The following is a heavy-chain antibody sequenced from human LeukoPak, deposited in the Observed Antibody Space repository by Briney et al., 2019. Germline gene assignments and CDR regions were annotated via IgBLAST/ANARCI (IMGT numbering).Heavy chain of an antibody. CDR2: IDWDDAK. D-gene: IGHD3-22*01. J-gene: IGHJ6*03. Sequence: SGPALVKPTQTLTLTCTCSGFSLSTSGMRVSWIRQPTGKALEWLARIDWDDAKFYSTSLKTRLTISKDTSKNQVVLTMTNMDPVGTATYYCARMGAASSGYSHYYYYMDVWGEGTTVTVSS. V-gene: IGHV2-70*04. CDR1: GFSLSTSGMR. CDR3: ARMGAASSGYSHYYYYMDV.